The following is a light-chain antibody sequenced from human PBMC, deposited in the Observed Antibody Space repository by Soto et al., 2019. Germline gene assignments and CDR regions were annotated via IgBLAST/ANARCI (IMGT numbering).Light chain of an antibody. Sequence: SPATLSVSPXXXXXLSXXXXXXVSSNLAWYQQKPGQAPRLLIYGASTRATGIPARFSGSGSGTEFTLTISSLQSEDFAVYYCQQYNNWPMYTFGQGTKLEIK. CDR1: XXVSSN. V-gene: IGKV3-15*01. CDR2: GAS. CDR3: QQYNNWPMYT. J-gene: IGKJ2*01.